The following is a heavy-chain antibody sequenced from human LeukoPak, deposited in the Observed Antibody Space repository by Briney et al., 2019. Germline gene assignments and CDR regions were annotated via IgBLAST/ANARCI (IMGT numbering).Heavy chain of an antibody. CDR3: ARVKLLWFGELNAFDI. V-gene: IGHV3-11*04. J-gene: IGHJ3*02. D-gene: IGHD3-10*01. CDR2: ISSSSSTI. CDR1: GFTFSDYY. Sequence: PGGSLRLSCAASGFTFSDYYMSWVRQAPGKGLDWVSYISSSSSTIYYADSVKGRFTTSRDNAKNSLYLQMNSLRAEDTAVYYCARVKLLWFGELNAFDIWGQGTMVTVSS.